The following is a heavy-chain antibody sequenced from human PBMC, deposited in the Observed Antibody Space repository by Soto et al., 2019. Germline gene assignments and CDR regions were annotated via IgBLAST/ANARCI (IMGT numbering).Heavy chain of an antibody. Sequence: PGGSLRLSCAASGFTFDDYAMHWVRQAPGKGLEWVSGISWNSGSIGYADSVKGRFTISRDNAKNSLYLQMNSLRAEDTALYYCAKGPVDIVATARNYFDYWGQGTLVTVSS. D-gene: IGHD5-12*01. CDR2: ISWNSGSI. J-gene: IGHJ4*02. V-gene: IGHV3-9*01. CDR1: GFTFDDYA. CDR3: AKGPVDIVATARNYFDY.